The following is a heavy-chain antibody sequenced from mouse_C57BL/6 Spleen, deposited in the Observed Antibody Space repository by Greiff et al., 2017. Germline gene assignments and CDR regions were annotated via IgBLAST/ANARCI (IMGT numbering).Heavy chain of an antibody. CDR2: INYDGSST. Sequence: EVQRVESEGGLVQPGSSMKLSCTASGFTFSDYYMAWVRQVPEKGLEWVANINYDGSSTYYLDSLKSRFIISRDNAKNILYLQMSSLKSEDTATYYCARWLLRGYSMDNWGQGTSVTVSS. D-gene: IGHD2-3*01. CDR1: GFTFSDYY. CDR3: ARWLLRGYSMDN. J-gene: IGHJ4*01. V-gene: IGHV5-16*01.